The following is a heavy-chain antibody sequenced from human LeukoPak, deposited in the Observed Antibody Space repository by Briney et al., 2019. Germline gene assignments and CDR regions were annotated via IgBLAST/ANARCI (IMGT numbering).Heavy chain of an antibody. CDR2: IIPIFGTA. CDR1: GGTFISYA. CDR3: ARVRPYYYDSSGYFGGSYFDY. Sequence: SVKVSCKASGGTFISYAISWVRQAPGQGLEWMGGIIPIFGTANYAQKFQGRVTITADESTSTAYMELSSLRSEDTAVYYCARVRPYYYDSSGYFGGSYFDYWGQGTLVTVSS. D-gene: IGHD3-22*01. J-gene: IGHJ4*02. V-gene: IGHV1-69*13.